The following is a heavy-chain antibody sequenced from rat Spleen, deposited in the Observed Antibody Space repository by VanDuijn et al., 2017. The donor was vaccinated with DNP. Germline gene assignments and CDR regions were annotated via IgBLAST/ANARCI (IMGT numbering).Heavy chain of an antibody. J-gene: IGHJ1*01. V-gene: IGHV2-65*01. D-gene: IGHD1-3*01. CDR3: ARDMGALNWYLDF. CDR2: IRSTGST. CDR1: GFSLTNYY. Sequence: QVQLKETGPGLVQPTQTLSITCSVSGFSLTNYYIQWVRQTPGKGLEWMGFIRSTGSTEYNSEFKPRLSITRDTSKNQVFLQMNSLKTEDTGVYYCARDMGALNWYLDFWGPGTMVTVSS.